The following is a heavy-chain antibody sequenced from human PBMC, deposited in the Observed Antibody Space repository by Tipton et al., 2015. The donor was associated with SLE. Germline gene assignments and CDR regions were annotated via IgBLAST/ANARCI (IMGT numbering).Heavy chain of an antibody. V-gene: IGHV4-39*07. CDR2: ISFSGTT. J-gene: IGHJ4*01. CDR3: TRVMTGSRSDF. D-gene: IGHD1-26*01. Sequence: WVRQTPGKGLEWLGSISFSGTTYFNPSLKSRVTLSRDTSKNQFSLNLNSVTAADTAFYYCTRVMTGSRSDFWGRGTLVTVSP.